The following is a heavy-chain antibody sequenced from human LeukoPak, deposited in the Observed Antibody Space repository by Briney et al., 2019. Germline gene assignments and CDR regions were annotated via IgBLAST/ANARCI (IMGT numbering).Heavy chain of an antibody. J-gene: IGHJ4*02. V-gene: IGHV3-53*01. CDR1: GFTVSSNY. CDR3: AKDLYYGDYSGS. D-gene: IGHD4-17*01. Sequence: PGGSLRLSCAASGFTVSSNYMSWVRQAPGKGLEWVSFIYSGGSTYYADSVKRRFTISTDNTKNTLDLQMSSLRAEDTDVYYCAKDLYYGDYSGSWGQGTLVTVSS. CDR2: IYSGGST.